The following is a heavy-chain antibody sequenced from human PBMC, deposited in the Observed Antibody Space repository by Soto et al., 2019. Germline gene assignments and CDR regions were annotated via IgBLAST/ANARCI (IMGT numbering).Heavy chain of an antibody. CDR2: MNPNSGNT. CDR1: GYTFTSYD. Sequence: ASVKVSCKASGYTFTSYDINWVRQATGQGLEWMGWMNPNSGNTGYAQKFQGRVTMTRNTSISTAYMELSSLRSEDTAVYYCARGGTVTTFNVIFFYHYHCYTDVWDKGTTVTVS. CDR3: ARGGTVTTFNVIFFYHYHCYTDV. V-gene: IGHV1-8*01. J-gene: IGHJ6*03. D-gene: IGHD4-17*01.